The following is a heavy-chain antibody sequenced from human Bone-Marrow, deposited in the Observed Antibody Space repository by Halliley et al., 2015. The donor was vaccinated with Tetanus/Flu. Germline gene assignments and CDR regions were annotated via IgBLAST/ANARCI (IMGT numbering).Heavy chain of an antibody. CDR3: ARDLEEDYYDTSYALDI. J-gene: IGHJ3*02. Sequence: SLRLSCAASGFTFRSYSMNWVRQAPGKGLEWVSSISSSSNYIYDTGSVKGRFTISRDNAKNSLYLQMSSLRAEDTAVYYCARDLEEDYYDTSYALDIWGQGTLVTVSS. D-gene: IGHD3-22*01. V-gene: IGHV3-21*01. CDR2: ISSSSNYI. CDR1: GFTFRSYS.